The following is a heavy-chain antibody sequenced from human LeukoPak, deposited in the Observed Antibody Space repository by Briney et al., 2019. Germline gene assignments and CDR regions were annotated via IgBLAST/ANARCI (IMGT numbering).Heavy chain of an antibody. CDR3: ARETLGDYEEYYYYYMDV. D-gene: IGHD4-17*01. CDR2: VDHTGST. Sequence: SETLSLTCSVSDDSITMYYWTWIRQPPGKGLEWIGYVDHTGSTNFNPSLNGRVSISRDTTKNLFSLRLRSVTAADTAVYYCARETLGDYEEYYYYYMDVWGKGTTVTISS. V-gene: IGHV4-59*12. CDR1: DDSITMYY. J-gene: IGHJ6*03.